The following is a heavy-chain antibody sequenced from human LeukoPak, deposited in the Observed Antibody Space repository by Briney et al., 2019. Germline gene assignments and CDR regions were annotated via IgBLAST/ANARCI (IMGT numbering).Heavy chain of an antibody. CDR3: TRVGPSTVVDY. V-gene: IGHV3-73*01. J-gene: IGHJ4*02. CDR2: IRSKPQSYAT. CDR1: GFTFSDSA. D-gene: IGHD1-26*01. Sequence: GGSLTLSCAASGFTFSDSAIHWVRQASGKGLEWVGRIRSKPQSYATAYDESLKGRFTISRDDSKNTAYLQMSSLKIEYTAVYYCTRVGPSTVVDYWGQGTQVTVSS.